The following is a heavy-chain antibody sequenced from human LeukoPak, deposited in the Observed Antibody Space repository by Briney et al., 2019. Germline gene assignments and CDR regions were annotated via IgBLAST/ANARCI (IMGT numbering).Heavy chain of an antibody. CDR1: GYTFTSYD. V-gene: IGHV1-8*03. CDR2: MNPNSGNT. Sequence: ASVKVSCKASGYTFTSYDINWVRQATGQGLEWMGWMNPNSGNTGYAQKFQGRVTITRNTSISTAYMELSSLRSEDTAVYYCARAWDYYDSSGYYSLDCWGQGTLVTVSS. D-gene: IGHD3-22*01. J-gene: IGHJ4*02. CDR3: ARAWDYYDSSGYYSLDC.